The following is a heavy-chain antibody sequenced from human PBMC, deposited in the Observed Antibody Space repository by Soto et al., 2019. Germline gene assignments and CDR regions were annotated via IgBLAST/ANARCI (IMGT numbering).Heavy chain of an antibody. CDR2: VNTGNGNT. CDR1: GYTFSTYA. D-gene: IGHD3-16*01. J-gene: IGHJ6*02. CDR3: ARGASPPGSIYHFGMDV. Sequence: QVQLVQSGAEVKKPGASVKISCEASGYTFSTYAMHWVRQAPGQRLEWMGWVNTGNGNTKYSQKFQGRVTITVDASASTTYMRLSSLRSEDTAVFFCARGASPPGSIYHFGMDVWGQGTTVTVSS. V-gene: IGHV1-3*04.